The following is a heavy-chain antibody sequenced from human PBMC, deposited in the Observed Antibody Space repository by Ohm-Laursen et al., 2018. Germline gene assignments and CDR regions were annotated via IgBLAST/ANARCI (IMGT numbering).Heavy chain of an antibody. V-gene: IGHV4-59*01. CDR3: AREEGGSQYSYGMDV. D-gene: IGHD1-26*01. CDR1: GGSISGYY. CDR2: IYYSGST. J-gene: IGHJ6*02. Sequence: SDTLSLTCTVSGGSISGYYWNWIRQPTGKGLEWIGYIYYSGSTKYNPSLKSRVTISVDTSKNQFSLKLSSVTAADTAVYYCAREEGGSQYSYGMDVWGQGTTVTVSS.